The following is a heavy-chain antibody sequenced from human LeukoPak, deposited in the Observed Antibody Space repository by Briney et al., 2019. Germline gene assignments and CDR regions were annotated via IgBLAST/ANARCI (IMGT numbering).Heavy chain of an antibody. CDR3: ARGHHGMDV. CDR1: GFTVSNNY. Sequence: PGGSLRLSCAASGFTVSNNYMSWVRQAPGKGLEWVSLIYSGGATYYADSVKGRFTISRDNAKNMLYLQMNSLRAEDTAVYYCARGHHGMDVWGQGATVTVSS. CDR2: IYSGGAT. V-gene: IGHV3-53*01. J-gene: IGHJ6*02.